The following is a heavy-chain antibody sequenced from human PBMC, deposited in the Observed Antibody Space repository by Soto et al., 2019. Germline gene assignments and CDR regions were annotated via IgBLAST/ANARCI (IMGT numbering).Heavy chain of an antibody. CDR2: IMPIIGTA. V-gene: IGHV1-69*01. CDR3: ARDLEFRDGNISHLDY. CDR1: GGTFSSHV. D-gene: IGHD3-10*01. J-gene: IGHJ4*02. Sequence: QVQLVQSGAEVKKPGSSVKVSCKASGGTFSSHVFNWVRQAPGQGLEWMGGIMPIIGTANYAQKFQGRVTITADESTSTAYMELSSRRSEDTAVDYCARDLEFRDGNISHLDYWGQGTLVTVSS.